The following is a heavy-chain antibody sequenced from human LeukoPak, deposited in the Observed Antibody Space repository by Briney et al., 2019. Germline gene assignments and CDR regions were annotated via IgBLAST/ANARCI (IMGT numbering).Heavy chain of an antibody. V-gene: IGHV3-48*01. J-gene: IGHJ4*02. Sequence: GGSLRLSCAASEFTFSTYSMNWVRQAPGKGLEWISYISTSTSSKYYADSVKGRFTISRDSSRNTLYLQMNSLRAEDTAVYYCAKEGYTYYFDYWGQGTLVTVSS. CDR2: ISTSTSSK. CDR3: AKEGYTYYFDY. CDR1: EFTFSTYS. D-gene: IGHD5-24*01.